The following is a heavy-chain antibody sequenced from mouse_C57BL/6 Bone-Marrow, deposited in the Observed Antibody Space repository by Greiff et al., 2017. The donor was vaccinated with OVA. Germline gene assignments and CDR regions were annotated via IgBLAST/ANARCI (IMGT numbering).Heavy chain of an antibody. CDR2: IYPRSGNT. D-gene: IGHD1-1*01. CDR3: ARWSTTVVARGAMDY. CDR1: GYTFTSYG. Sequence: VQLQQSGAELARPGASVKLSCKASGYTFTSYGISWVKQRTGQGLEWIGEIYPRSGNTYYNEKFKGKATLTADKSSSTAYMELRSLTSEDSAVYFCARWSTTVVARGAMDYWGQGTSVTVSS. J-gene: IGHJ4*01. V-gene: IGHV1-81*01.